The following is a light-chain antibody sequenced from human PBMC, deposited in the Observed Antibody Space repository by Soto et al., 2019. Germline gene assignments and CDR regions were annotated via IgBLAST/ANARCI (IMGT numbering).Light chain of an antibody. CDR3: CSYEGRFF. CDR2: DVT. CDR1: SSDVGVSRS. V-gene: IGLV2-11*01. J-gene: IGLJ1*01. Sequence: QSARTGPRSVSGSPGQSVTISCTGTSSDVGVSRSVSWYQQHPGKAPKLIISDVTKRPSGVPYRFSGSKSGNTASLTISGLQAADEADYYCCSYEGRFFFGTGTKVTVL.